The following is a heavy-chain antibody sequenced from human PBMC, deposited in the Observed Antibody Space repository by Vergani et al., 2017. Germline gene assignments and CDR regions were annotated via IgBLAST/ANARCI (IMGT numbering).Heavy chain of an antibody. J-gene: IGHJ6*03. Sequence: QVQLQESGPGLVKPSETLSLTCTVSGGSISSYYWSWIRQPPGKGLEWIGYIYYSGSTNYNPSLKSRVTISVDTSKNQFSLKLSSVTAADTAVYYCARIGEMTIFGVVKNYYYYYMDVWGKGTTVTVSS. CDR3: ARIGEMTIFGVVKNYYYYYMDV. CDR1: GGSISSYY. V-gene: IGHV4-59*01. D-gene: IGHD3-3*01. CDR2: IYYSGST.